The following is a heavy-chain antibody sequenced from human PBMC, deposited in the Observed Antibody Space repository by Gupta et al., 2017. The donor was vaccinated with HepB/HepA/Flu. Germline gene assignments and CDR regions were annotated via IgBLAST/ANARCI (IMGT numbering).Heavy chain of an antibody. CDR1: GFKLSTYW. CDR2: INENGNII. V-gene: IGHV3-74*01. Sequence: EVPVVESGGGLVQPGGSLRLSCAASGFKLSTYWMHWVRQAPGEGLVWVSRINENGNIINYADSVRGRFTNARDSAKNTLSLQMNSLRAEDTAVYYCVRDFGGPVDYWGQGTLVTVSS. D-gene: IGHD3-10*01. J-gene: IGHJ4*02. CDR3: VRDFGGPVDY.